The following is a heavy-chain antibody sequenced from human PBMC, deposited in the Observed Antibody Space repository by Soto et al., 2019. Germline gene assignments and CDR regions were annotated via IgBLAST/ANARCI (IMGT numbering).Heavy chain of an antibody. V-gene: IGHV1-69*12. CDR1: GGTFSSYA. CDR2: IIPMFGTA. CDR3: ASHYYDSSGYNYYCGMDV. Sequence: QVQLVQSGAEVKKPGSSVKVSCKASGGTFSSYAISWVRQAPGQGLEWMGGIIPMFGTADYAQKFQGSVTITADESTSTAYMELSSLRSEDTAVYYCASHYYDSSGYNYYCGMDVWGQGTTVTGSS. J-gene: IGHJ6*02. D-gene: IGHD3-22*01.